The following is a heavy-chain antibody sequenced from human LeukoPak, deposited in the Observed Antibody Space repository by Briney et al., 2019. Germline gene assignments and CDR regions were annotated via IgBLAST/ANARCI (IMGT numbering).Heavy chain of an antibody. V-gene: IGHV4-59*01. D-gene: IGHD6-19*01. J-gene: IGHJ5*02. CDR2: IYYSGGT. CDR3: VRDSSGVGWFDP. Sequence: SETLSLTCTVSGGSISSYYWSWIRQPPGKGLEWIGYIYYSGGTNYNPSLKSRVTISVDTSKNQFSLKLSSVTAADTAVYYCVRDSSGVGWFDPWGQGTLVTVSS. CDR1: GGSISSYY.